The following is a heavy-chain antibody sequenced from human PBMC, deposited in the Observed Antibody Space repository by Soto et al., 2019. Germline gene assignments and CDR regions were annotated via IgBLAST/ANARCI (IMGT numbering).Heavy chain of an antibody. CDR3: ARDQDSGSYRSAFDI. D-gene: IGHD1-26*01. J-gene: IGHJ3*02. CDR1: GGTFSSYA. Sequence: AASVKVSCKASGGTFSSYAISWVRQAPGQGLEWMGGLIPIFGTANYAQKFQGRVTITADEYTSTAYMELSSLRSEDTAVYYCARDQDSGSYRSAFDIWGQGTMVTVSS. CDR2: LIPIFGTA. V-gene: IGHV1-69*13.